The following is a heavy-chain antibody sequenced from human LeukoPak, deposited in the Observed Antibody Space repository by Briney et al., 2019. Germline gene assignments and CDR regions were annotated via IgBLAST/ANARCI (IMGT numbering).Heavy chain of an antibody. CDR3: AKDKEYCDYVMGYFDY. CDR1: GFTFSSYA. J-gene: IGHJ4*02. D-gene: IGHD4-17*01. V-gene: IGHV3-23*01. Sequence: GGSLRLSCAASGFTFSSYAMSWVRQAPGKGLEWVSAISGSGGSTYYADSVKGRFTISRDNSKNTLYLQMNSLRAEDTAVYYCAKDKEYCDYVMGYFDYWGQGTLVTVSS. CDR2: ISGSGGST.